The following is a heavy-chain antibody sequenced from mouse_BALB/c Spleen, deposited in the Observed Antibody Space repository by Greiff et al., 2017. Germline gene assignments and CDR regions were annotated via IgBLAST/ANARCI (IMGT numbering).Heavy chain of an antibody. CDR1: GFSLSTSGMG. V-gene: IGHV8-12*01. CDR3: ARKGDGTDYYAMDY. Sequence: QVQLKESGPGILQPSQTLSLTCSFSGFSLSTSGMGVSWIRQPSGKGLEWLAHIYWDDDKRYNPSLKSRLTISKDTSRNQVFLKITSVDTADTATYYCARKGDGTDYYAMDYWGQGTSVTVSS. CDR2: IYWDDDK. D-gene: IGHD3-3*01. J-gene: IGHJ4*01.